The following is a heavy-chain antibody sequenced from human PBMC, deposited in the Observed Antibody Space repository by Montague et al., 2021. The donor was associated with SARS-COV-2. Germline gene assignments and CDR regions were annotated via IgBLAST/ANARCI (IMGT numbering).Heavy chain of an antibody. CDR3: ARGSGLMGNAFDI. Sequence: SETLSLTCTVSGGSISSYYWSWIRQPPGKGLEWIGYIYSSGSTNYNPSLKSRVTISVDTSKNQFSLKLSSVTAADTAVYYCARGSGLMGNAFDIWGQGTMVTVSS. CDR1: GGSISSYY. D-gene: IGHD6-19*01. V-gene: IGHV4-59*12. J-gene: IGHJ3*02. CDR2: IYSSGST.